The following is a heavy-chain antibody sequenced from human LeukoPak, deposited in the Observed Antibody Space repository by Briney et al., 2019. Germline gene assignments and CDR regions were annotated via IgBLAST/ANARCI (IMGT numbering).Heavy chain of an antibody. J-gene: IGHJ4*02. CDR2: ISSKSDGGTT. Sequence: GGSLRLSCGASELAFKNVWMSWVRQAPGKGLEWVGRISSKSDGGTTDYAAPVKGRFTISRDDSTNTLSLQMSGLKAEDTALYFCITEPHDYGDFTFGYWGQGTLVTVSS. D-gene: IGHD4-17*01. CDR3: ITEPHDYGDFTFGY. CDR1: ELAFKNVW. V-gene: IGHV3-15*01.